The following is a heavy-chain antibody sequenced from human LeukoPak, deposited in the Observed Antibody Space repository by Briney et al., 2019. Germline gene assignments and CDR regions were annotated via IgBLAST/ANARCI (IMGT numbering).Heavy chain of an antibody. CDR1: GFTFSSYS. Sequence: GGSLRLSCAASGFTFSSYSMNWVRQAPGKGLEWVSSISSSSSYIYYADSVKGRFTISRDNAKNSLYLQMNSLRAEDTALYHCARASYSSGWYKGVCDYWGQGTLVTVSS. CDR3: ARASYSSGWYKGVCDY. V-gene: IGHV3-21*04. J-gene: IGHJ4*02. D-gene: IGHD6-19*01. CDR2: ISSSSSYI.